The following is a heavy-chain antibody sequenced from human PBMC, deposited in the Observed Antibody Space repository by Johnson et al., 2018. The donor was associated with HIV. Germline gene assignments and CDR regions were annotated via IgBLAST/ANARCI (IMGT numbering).Heavy chain of an antibody. CDR3: ARDFVERGYSYGFGAFDI. D-gene: IGHD5-18*01. CDR1: GFTFSSYA. Sequence: VQPVESGGGVVQPGRSLRLSCAASGFTFSSYAMHWVRQAPGKGLEWVAVISYDGSNKYYADSVKGRFTISRDNSKNTLYLQMNSLRAEDTAGYYCARDFVERGYSYGFGAFDIWGQGTIVTVSS. V-gene: IGHV3-30-3*01. CDR2: ISYDGSNK. J-gene: IGHJ3*02.